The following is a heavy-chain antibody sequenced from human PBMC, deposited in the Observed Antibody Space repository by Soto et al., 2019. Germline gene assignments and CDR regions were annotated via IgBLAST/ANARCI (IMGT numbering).Heavy chain of an antibody. V-gene: IGHV1-2*04. CDR3: ARDRVPSRDIVATTEGHYYYYGMDV. D-gene: IGHD5-12*01. Sequence: GASVKVSCKASGYTFTGYYMHWVRQAPGQGLEWMGWINPNSGGTNYAQKFQGWVTMTRDTSISTAYMEPSRLRSDDTAVYYCARDRVPSRDIVATTEGHYYYYGMDVWGQGTTVTVSS. J-gene: IGHJ6*02. CDR1: GYTFTGYY. CDR2: INPNSGGT.